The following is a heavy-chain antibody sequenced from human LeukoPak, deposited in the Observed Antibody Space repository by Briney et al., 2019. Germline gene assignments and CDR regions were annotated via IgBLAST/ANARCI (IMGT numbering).Heavy chain of an antibody. D-gene: IGHD3-22*01. J-gene: IGHJ1*01. CDR1: GDSISPSSYY. CDR3: AAASYDSSGPHWS. V-gene: IGHV4-39*01. CDR2: IYFSRST. Sequence: SETLSLTCTVSGDSISPSSYYWGWIRQPPGKGLEWIGSIYFSRSTYYNPSLKSQVTISMDTSKNQFSLKLSSVTAADTAFYYCAAASYDSSGPHWSWGQGILVTVSS.